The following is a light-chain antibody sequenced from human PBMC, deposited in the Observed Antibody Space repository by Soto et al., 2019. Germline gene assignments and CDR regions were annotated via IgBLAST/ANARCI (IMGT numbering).Light chain of an antibody. Sequence: DIQMTHSPSTLSGSVGERVTLTCRAIQTISSWLAWYQQKPGKAPKLLIYKASTLKSGVPSRFSGSGSGTEFTLTISRLEPEDFAVYYCQQYGSSPPSVTCGQGKRREIK. CDR3: QQYGSSPPSVT. CDR1: QTISSW. J-gene: IGKJ5*01. CDR2: KAS. V-gene: IGKV1-5*03.